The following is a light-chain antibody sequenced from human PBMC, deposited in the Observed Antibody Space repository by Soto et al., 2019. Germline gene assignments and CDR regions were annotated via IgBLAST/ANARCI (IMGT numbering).Light chain of an antibody. V-gene: IGKV3-15*01. Sequence: EILLTQSPATLAVSPGEGATLSCRASQSVRDNLAWYQQKPGQAPRLLIYRASTTATGVPARFSGSGSGTEFTLTISSLQSEDVSVYFCQHYNFWPHTFGQGTKVDIK. CDR2: RAS. CDR1: QSVRDN. J-gene: IGKJ2*01. CDR3: QHYNFWPHT.